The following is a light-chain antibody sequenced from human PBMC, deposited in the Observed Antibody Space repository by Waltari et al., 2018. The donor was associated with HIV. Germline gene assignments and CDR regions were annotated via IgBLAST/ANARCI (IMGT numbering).Light chain of an antibody. CDR1: SSDIGYFDY. CDR2: EVS. V-gene: IGLV2-11*01. CDR3: CSYAGAYTYV. Sequence: QSALTQPRSVSGSPGQSVTISCTGTSSDIGYFDYVSWYKQYPGKAPKVIIYEVSQRPSGFPDRFTASKSGITASLTISGLQDEDEAHYYCCSYAGAYTYVFGTGTKVTVL. J-gene: IGLJ1*01.